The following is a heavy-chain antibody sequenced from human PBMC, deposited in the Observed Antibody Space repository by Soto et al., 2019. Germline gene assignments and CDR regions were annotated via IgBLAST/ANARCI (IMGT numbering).Heavy chain of an antibody. CDR1: VYTFTSYA. J-gene: IGHJ6*02. CDR2: INAGNGNT. D-gene: IGHD3-22*01. Sequence: ASVKVSCKASVYTFTSYAMHWVRQAPGQRLEWMGWINAGNGNTKYSQMFQGRVTITRDTSASTAYMELSSLRSEDTAVYYCASSYYYDSSGYSSLYYYYGMDVWGQGTTVTVSS. V-gene: IGHV1-3*01. CDR3: ASSYYYDSSGYSSLYYYYGMDV.